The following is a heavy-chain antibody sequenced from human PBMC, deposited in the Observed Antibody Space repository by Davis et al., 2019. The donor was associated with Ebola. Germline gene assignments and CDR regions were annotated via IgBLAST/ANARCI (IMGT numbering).Heavy chain of an antibody. J-gene: IGHJ4*02. Sequence: HTGGSLRLSCAASGFTFSSYWMHWVRQAPGKGLVWVSRINSDGSSTSYADSVKGRFTISRDNSKNTLYLQMNSLRAEDTAVYYCAKDGYSGYDPFDYWGQGTLVTVSS. V-gene: IGHV3-74*01. CDR3: AKDGYSGYDPFDY. CDR2: INSDGSST. CDR1: GFTFSSYW. D-gene: IGHD5-12*01.